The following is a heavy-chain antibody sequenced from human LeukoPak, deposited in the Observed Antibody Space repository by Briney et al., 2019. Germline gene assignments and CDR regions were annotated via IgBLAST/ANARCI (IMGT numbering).Heavy chain of an antibody. CDR2: IGDNGGNT. V-gene: IGHV3-23*01. Sequence: GGSLRLSCAASGFTFSSYAMSWVRQTPRTGLEWVSGIGDNGGNTYYADSVKGRFTISRDNSKNTLFLQMNSLRAEDTAVYYCAKIPVSYSSGWSNFDYWGQGTLVTVSS. CDR3: AKIPVSYSSGWSNFDY. J-gene: IGHJ4*02. CDR1: GFTFSSYA. D-gene: IGHD3-22*01.